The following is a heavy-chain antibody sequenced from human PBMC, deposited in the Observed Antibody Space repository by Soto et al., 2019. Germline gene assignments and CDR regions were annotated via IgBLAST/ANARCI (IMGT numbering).Heavy chain of an antibody. Sequence: EVQLLESGGRLIQPGVSLRLSCTVSIFSIRDYALSWVRQATGKGLEWVSAISASSTNTYYADSVKRRFVISRDNSKNTLFLQMNSLRGEDTAVYYCAKHFAHLVSGWFDPWGQGTLVTVAS. V-gene: IGHV3-23*01. D-gene: IGHD3-10*01. CDR1: IFSIRDYA. CDR3: AKHFAHLVSGWFDP. CDR2: ISASSTNT. J-gene: IGHJ5*02.